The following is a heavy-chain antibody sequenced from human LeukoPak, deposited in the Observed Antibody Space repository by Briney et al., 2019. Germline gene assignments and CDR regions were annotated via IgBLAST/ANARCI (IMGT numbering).Heavy chain of an antibody. V-gene: IGHV4-61*05. CDR3: ASPFGDFGP. D-gene: IGHD3-16*01. Sequence: PSETLSLXCTVSGGSISSSSYYWGWIRQPPGKGLEWIGYIYYSGSTNYNPSLKSRVTISVDTSKNQFSLKLSSVTAADTAVYYCASPFGDFGPWGQGTLVTVSS. CDR1: GGSISSSSYY. CDR2: IYYSGST. J-gene: IGHJ5*02.